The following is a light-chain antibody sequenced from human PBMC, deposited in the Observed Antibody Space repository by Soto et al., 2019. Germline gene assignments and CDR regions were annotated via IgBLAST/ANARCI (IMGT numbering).Light chain of an antibody. J-gene: IGLJ1*01. Sequence: QSALTQPHSVSGSPGQSVAISCTGTSSDVGAYDYVSWHQHHPGKVPKHIIHHVTTRPSGVPDRFSGSKAGNTASLTISGLQAEDEADYYCFSYAGDYGYIFGTGTKLTVL. V-gene: IGLV2-11*01. CDR1: SSDVGAYDY. CDR2: HVT. CDR3: FSYAGDYGYI.